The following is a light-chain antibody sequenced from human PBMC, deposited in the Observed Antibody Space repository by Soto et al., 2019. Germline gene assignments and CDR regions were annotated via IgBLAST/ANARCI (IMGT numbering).Light chain of an antibody. CDR3: QQRINWPPGYS. Sequence: EIVLTQSPVTLYLSPGERATLSCRASQSVSTYLAWYQQKPGQAPRLLIYDASNRATGIPARFSGSGSGTDFTLTITSLEPEDFAVYYCQQRINWPPGYSFGQGTKLEIK. CDR1: QSVSTY. V-gene: IGKV3-11*01. CDR2: DAS. J-gene: IGKJ2*03.